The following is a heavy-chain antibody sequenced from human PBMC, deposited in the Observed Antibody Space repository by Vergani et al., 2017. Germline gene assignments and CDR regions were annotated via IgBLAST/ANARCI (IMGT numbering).Heavy chain of an antibody. J-gene: IGHJ6*02. CDR1: GGSFNPYY. CDR2: IYSTGST. D-gene: IGHD3-9*01. CDR3: ARVMYRDEASTGYRLEGMDI. V-gene: IGHV4-59*13. Sequence: QVQLEESGPGLVKPSETLSLTCTVSGGSFNPYYWSWIRQSPGKGLEWIGYIYSTGSTNYNPSLNRRVTMSVDTSKNQFSLKLRSVTAADTAVYFCARVMYRDEASTGYRLEGMDIWGQGTTVTISS.